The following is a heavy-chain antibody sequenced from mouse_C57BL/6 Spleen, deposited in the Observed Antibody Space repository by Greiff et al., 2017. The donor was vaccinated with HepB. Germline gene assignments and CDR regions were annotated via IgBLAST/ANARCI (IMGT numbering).Heavy chain of an antibody. V-gene: IGHV7-3*01. Sequence: EVKLMESGGGLVQPGGSLSLSCAASGFTFTDYYMSWVRQPPGKALEWLGFIRNKANGYTTEYSASVKGRFTISRDNSQSILYLQMNALRAEDSATYYCARPYGYPYAMDDWGQGTSVTVSS. CDR1: GFTFTDYY. D-gene: IGHD2-2*01. J-gene: IGHJ4*01. CDR2: IRNKANGYTT. CDR3: ARPYGYPYAMDD.